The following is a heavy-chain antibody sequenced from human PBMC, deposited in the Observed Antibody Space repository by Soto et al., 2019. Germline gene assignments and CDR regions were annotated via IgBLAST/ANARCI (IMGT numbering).Heavy chain of an antibody. CDR2: IYWDDDK. J-gene: IGHJ4*02. V-gene: IGHV2-5*02. Sequence: QITLKESGPTLVKPTQTLTLTCTFSGFSLSTSGVGVGWIRQPPGKALEWLALIYWDDDKRYSPSLKSRLTITKDTSKHHVVLTMTNMDPVDTATYYCAHAHLPGYSSGWYPLDYWGQGTLVTVSS. CDR1: GFSLSTSGVG. CDR3: AHAHLPGYSSGWYPLDY. D-gene: IGHD6-19*01.